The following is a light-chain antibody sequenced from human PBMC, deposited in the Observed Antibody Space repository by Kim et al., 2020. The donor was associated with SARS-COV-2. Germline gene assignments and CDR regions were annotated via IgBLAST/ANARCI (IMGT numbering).Light chain of an antibody. CDR3: QSYDTRNHVV. J-gene: IGLJ2*01. CDR2: EDN. CDR1: SGSIASNY. V-gene: IGLV6-57*02. Sequence: NFMLTQPHSVSESPGKTVTISCTGSSGSIASNYVQWYQQRPASAPTTVIYEDNQRPSGVPDRFSGSIDSSSNSASLTISGLKTEDEADYYCQSYDTRNHVVFGGGTQLTVL.